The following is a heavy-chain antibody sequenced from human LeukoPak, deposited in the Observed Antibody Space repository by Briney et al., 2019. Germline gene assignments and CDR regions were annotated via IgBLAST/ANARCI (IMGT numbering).Heavy chain of an antibody. V-gene: IGHV4-30-4*01. J-gene: IGHJ4*02. CDR1: GGSISSGDYY. D-gene: IGHD3-22*01. Sequence: PSETLSLTCTVSGGSISSGDYYWSWIRQPPGKGLEWIGYIYYRGSTYYNPSLKSRVTISVDTSKNQFSLKLSSVTAADTAVYYCARVTYYYDSSGYYQSPNFDYWGQGTLVTVSS. CDR2: IYYRGST. CDR3: ARVTYYYDSSGYYQSPNFDY.